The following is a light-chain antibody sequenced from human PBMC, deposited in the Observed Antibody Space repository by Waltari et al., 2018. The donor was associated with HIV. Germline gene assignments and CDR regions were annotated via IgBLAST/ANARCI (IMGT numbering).Light chain of an antibody. J-gene: IGLJ2*01. V-gene: IGLV1-44*01. Sequence: QSVLTQPPSASGTPGQRVTISCSGSSSNIGSNTVNWYQQLPGTAPKLLIYNNYHRPAGVPDRFSGSESGTSASLAISGLQSEDEADYYCAAWDDSLNGVVFGGGTKLTVL. CDR1: SSNIGSNT. CDR3: AAWDDSLNGVV. CDR2: NNY.